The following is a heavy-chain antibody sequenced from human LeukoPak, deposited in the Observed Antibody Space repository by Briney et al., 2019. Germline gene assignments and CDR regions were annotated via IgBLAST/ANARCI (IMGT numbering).Heavy chain of an antibody. J-gene: IGHJ3*02. CDR1: GDLLSRLS. Sequence: PETMSLTCTVSGDLLSRLSWRWIRQSAGKGLEWNGYICYTGSTNYNVPLKSRVTISVDTSKNQFSLRLSPVTAADTAVYYCARLGEGGVGAHGDAFDIWGQGTMVTVSS. CDR2: ICYTGST. D-gene: IGHD1-26*01. CDR3: ARLGEGGVGAHGDAFDI. V-gene: IGHV4-59*08.